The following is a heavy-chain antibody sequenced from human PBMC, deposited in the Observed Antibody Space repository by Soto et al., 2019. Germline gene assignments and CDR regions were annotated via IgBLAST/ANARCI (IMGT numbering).Heavy chain of an antibody. Sequence: SVKVSCKASGSTFSNHIITWVRQAPGQGLEWMGRIIPILDITNYAQKFQGRITITADKSTTTAYMEVSSLSSEDTAVYYCARDSPIGSTFSGHDDIDSWGQGTLVTVSS. J-gene: IGHJ4*02. D-gene: IGHD5-12*01. CDR3: ARDSPIGSTFSGHDDIDS. CDR1: GSTFSNHI. V-gene: IGHV1-69*04. CDR2: IIPILDIT.